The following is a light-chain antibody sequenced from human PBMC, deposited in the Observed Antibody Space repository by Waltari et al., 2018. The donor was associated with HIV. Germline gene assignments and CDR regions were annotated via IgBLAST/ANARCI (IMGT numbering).Light chain of an antibody. CDR2: EDP. J-gene: IGLJ1*01. CDR1: SSDVGGYSL. CDR3: CSYGGFTTYV. Sequence: QSALTQPASVSGSPGQSITISCIGTSSDVGGYSLVSWYQHHPGKAPQLLIFEDPERPSGVSNRLSAAKSGTTASLTIAGLRAEDAADYYCCSYGGFTTYVFGSGTKVTVL. V-gene: IGLV2-23*01.